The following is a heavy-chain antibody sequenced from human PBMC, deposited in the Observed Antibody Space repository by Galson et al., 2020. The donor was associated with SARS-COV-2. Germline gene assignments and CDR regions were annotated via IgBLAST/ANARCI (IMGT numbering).Heavy chain of an antibody. V-gene: IGHV3-21*01. J-gene: IGHJ5*02. Sequence: GGSLRLSCEVSGFSEFSFTTYCVTWVRQAPGKGLEWVSTISGSPTYTFYADSVKGRFSISRDNAKNSVYLQMNTLRAEDTAVYYCARDSFLYSGYYDNWFDPWGQGTLVTVSS. D-gene: IGHD3-22*01. CDR3: ARDSFLYSGYYDNWFDP. CDR2: ISGSPTYT. CDR1: GFSEFSFTTYC.